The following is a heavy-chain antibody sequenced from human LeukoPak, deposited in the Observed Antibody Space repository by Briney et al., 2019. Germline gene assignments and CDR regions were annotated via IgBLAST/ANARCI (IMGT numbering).Heavy chain of an antibody. CDR1: GFTFSSYG. J-gene: IGHJ4*02. CDR2: IWYDGSNK. Sequence: GGSLRLSCAASGFTFSSYGMHWVRQVPGKGLEWVAVIWYDGSNKYYADSVKGRFTISRDNSKNTLYLQMNSLRAEDTAVYYCARDMRGDGVFDYWGQGTLVTVSS. V-gene: IGHV3-33*01. D-gene: IGHD3-10*01. CDR3: ARDMRGDGVFDY.